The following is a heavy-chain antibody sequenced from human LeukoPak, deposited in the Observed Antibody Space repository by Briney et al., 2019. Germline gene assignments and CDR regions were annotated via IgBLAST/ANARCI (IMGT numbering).Heavy chain of an antibody. CDR3: TRDQMNY. CDR1: EFTASRNY. V-gene: IGHV3-53*01. J-gene: IGHJ4*02. Sequence: QPGGSLRLSCTASEFTASRNYMLWVRQAPGKGLEWVSFIFSNGDTHYADSVKGRFTISRDTSKNTVSLQMNSLRVEDTAMYYCTRDQMNYWGQGTLVTVSS. D-gene: IGHD5-24*01. CDR2: IFSNGDT.